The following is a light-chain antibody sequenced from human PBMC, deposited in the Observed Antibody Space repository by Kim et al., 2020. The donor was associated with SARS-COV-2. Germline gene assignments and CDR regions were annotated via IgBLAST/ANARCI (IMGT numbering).Light chain of an antibody. V-gene: IGLV2-11*03. Sequence: GQSVIISCTGTSSDVGGYNHVSWYQQHPDKAPKFMIYDVNQRPSGVSDRLSGSKSGNTASLSISGLQAEDEADYYCCSYAGSDTWVFGRGTQLTVL. CDR3: CSYAGSDTWV. CDR2: DVN. J-gene: IGLJ3*02. CDR1: SSDVGGYNH.